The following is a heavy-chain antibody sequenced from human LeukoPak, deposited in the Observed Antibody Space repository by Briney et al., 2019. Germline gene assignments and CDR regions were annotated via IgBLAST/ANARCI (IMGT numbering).Heavy chain of an antibody. J-gene: IGHJ4*02. CDR3: ARDQRYCSSSSCPWEPFDY. Sequence: PGGSLRLSCAASGFTFSSYWMSWVRQAPGKGLEWVANIKQDGSEKYYVDSVKGRFTISRDNAKNSLYLQMNSLRAEDTAVYHCARDQRYCSSSSCPWEPFDYWGQGTLVTVSS. V-gene: IGHV3-7*05. CDR2: IKQDGSEK. CDR1: GFTFSSYW. D-gene: IGHD2-2*01.